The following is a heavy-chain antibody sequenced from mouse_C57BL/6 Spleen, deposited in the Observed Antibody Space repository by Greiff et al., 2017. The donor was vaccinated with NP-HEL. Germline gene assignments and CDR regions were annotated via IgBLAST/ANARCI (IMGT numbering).Heavy chain of an antibody. J-gene: IGHJ4*01. CDR3: ARDGNYRSYAMDY. D-gene: IGHD2-1*01. CDR1: GYTFTSYW. Sequence: VQLQQPGAELVRPGSSVKLSCKASGYTFTSYWMDWVKQRPGQGLEWIGNIYPSDSETHYNQKFKDKATLTVDKSSSTAYMQLSSLTSEDSAVYYCARDGNYRSYAMDYWGQGTSVTVSS. CDR2: IYPSDSET. V-gene: IGHV1-61*01.